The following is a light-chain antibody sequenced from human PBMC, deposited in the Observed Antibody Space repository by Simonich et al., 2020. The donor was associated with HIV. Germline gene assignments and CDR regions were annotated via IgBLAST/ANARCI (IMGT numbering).Light chain of an antibody. CDR3: QQYNNWPPMT. J-gene: IGKJ4*01. V-gene: IGKV3-15*01. CDR1: QSFSSN. Sequence: EIVMTQSPATLSVSPGERATLSCRDSQSFSSNLAWYQQKPGQAPRLLIYGASTRATGIPARCRGSGSGTEFTLTISSMQSEDFAVYYCQQYNNWPPMTFGGGTKVEIK. CDR2: GAS.